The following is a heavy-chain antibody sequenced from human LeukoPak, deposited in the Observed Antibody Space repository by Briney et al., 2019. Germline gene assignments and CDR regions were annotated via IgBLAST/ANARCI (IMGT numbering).Heavy chain of an antibody. CDR2: ISGTSGTT. V-gene: IGHV3-23*01. CDR1: GFTFNCYT. Sequence: PGGSLRLSCTASGFTFNCYTMTWIRQGAGRGLEWVSTISGTSGTTNYADSVEGRFSISRDDSKNTLYLQITSLRVEDTAMSCCAKVQPHNNDEYNWFDPWGQGTQVTVSS. J-gene: IGHJ5*02. D-gene: IGHD1-1*01. CDR3: AKVQPHNNDEYNWFDP.